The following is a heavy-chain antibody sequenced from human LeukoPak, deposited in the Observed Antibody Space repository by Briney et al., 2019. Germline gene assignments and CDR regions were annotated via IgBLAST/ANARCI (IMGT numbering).Heavy chain of an antibody. J-gene: IGHJ4*02. CDR2: INHSGST. CDR3: ARSSYCSGGSCYSSGGIKPLYYFDY. CDR1: GGSFSGYY. Sequence: SETLSLTCGVYGGSFSGYYWTWIRQPPGKGLEWIGEINHSGSTNYNPSLTSRVTISIDTSKNQFSLKLSSVTAADTAVYYCARSSYCSGGSCYSSGGIKPLYYFDYWGQGTLVTVSS. D-gene: IGHD2-15*01. V-gene: IGHV4-34*01.